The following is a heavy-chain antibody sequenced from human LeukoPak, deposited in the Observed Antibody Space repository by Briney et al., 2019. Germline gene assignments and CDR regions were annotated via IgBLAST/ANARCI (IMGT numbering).Heavy chain of an antibody. D-gene: IGHD3-3*01. CDR3: ARDSYYDFWSGYRDWFDP. V-gene: IGHV4-38-2*02. Sequence: SETLSLTCTVSGYSISSGYYWGWIRQPPGKGLEWIGSIYHSGSTYYNPSLKSRVTISVDTSKNQFSLKLSSVTAADTAVHYCARDSYYDFWSGYRDWFDPWGQGTLVTVSS. J-gene: IGHJ5*02. CDR1: GYSISSGYY. CDR2: IYHSGST.